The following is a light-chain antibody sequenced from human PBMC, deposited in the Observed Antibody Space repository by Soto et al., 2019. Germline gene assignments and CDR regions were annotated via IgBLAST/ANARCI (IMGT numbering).Light chain of an antibody. CDR2: GAS. CDR1: QSVSSTS. CDR3: QHYVTSSIT. Sequence: EVVLTQSPGTLSLSPGERVTILCLASQSVSSTSLAWCQQKPGQTPRLLIYGASSRATGTPDRISGGGSGTHFTLTISRLEPEDFAVYYCQHYVTSSITFGQGTRLEIK. J-gene: IGKJ5*01. V-gene: IGKV3-20*01.